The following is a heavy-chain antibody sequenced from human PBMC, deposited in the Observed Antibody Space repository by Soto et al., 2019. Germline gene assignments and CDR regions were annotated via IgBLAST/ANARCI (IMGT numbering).Heavy chain of an antibody. CDR3: ASGRVGATKVKTPQYYYYYGMDV. J-gene: IGHJ6*02. Sequence: GASGKVSCRASGGTFSSYAISWVRQAPGQGLEWMGGVIPIFGTANYAQKLQGRVTITADESTSTAYMELSSLRSEDTAVYYCASGRVGATKVKTPQYYYYYGMDVWGQGTTVTVSS. D-gene: IGHD1-26*01. CDR2: VIPIFGTA. CDR1: GGTFSSYA. V-gene: IGHV1-69*01.